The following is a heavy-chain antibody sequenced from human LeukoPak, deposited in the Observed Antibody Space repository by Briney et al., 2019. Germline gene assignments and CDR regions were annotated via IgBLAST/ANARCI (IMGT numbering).Heavy chain of an antibody. V-gene: IGHV4-30-2*01. CDR3: ARSRSNYHPVFDY. Sequence: SETLSLTCAVSGGSISSGGYSWSWIRQPPGKGLEWIGYIYHSGSTYYNPSLKSRVTISVDRSKNQFSLKLSSVTAADTAVYYCARSRSNYHPVFDYWGQGTLVTVSS. J-gene: IGHJ4*02. D-gene: IGHD4-11*01. CDR1: GGSISSGGYS. CDR2: IYHSGST.